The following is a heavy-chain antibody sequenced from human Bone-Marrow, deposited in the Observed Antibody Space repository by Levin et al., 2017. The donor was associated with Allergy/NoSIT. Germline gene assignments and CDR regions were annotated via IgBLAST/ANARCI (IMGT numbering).Heavy chain of an antibody. CDR1: GFTFSSYD. CDR3: AASTTHPRYCSSTSCYSLDY. D-gene: IGHD2-2*02. J-gene: IGHJ4*02. CDR2: IGTAGDT. Sequence: GGSLRLSCAASGFTFSSYDMHWVRQATGKGLEWVSAIGTAGDTYYPGSVKGRFTISRENAKNSLYLQMNSLRAGDTAVYYCAASTTHPRYCSSTSCYSLDYWGQGTLVTVSS. V-gene: IGHV3-13*01.